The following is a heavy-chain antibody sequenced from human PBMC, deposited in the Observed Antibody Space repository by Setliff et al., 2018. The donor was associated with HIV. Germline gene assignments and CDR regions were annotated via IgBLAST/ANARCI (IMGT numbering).Heavy chain of an antibody. Sequence: GGSLRLSCVASGFRFRTYAMSWVRQSQGKGLEWVSLISGDGGRATHYSDSVKGRFTISRDDSKNTLYLQMNSLRVEDTAVYYCARAPGPYGDYNWFDPWGQGALVTVSS. CDR3: ARAPGPYGDYNWFDP. CDR1: GFRFRTYA. V-gene: IGHV3-23*01. J-gene: IGHJ5*02. CDR2: ISGDGGRAT. D-gene: IGHD4-17*01.